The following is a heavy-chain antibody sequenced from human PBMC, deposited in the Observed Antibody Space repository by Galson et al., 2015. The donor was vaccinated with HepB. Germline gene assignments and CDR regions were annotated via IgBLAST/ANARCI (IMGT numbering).Heavy chain of an antibody. V-gene: IGHV1-69*13. Sequence: SVKVSCKASGGTFIRRTISWLRQAPGQGLEWMGGIIPIFGSGNYAQKFRGRVTITAGESKSTTYMELSSLRSEDTAVYYCARQYDTSGYYPYWGQGTLVTVSS. J-gene: IGHJ4*02. CDR3: ARQYDTSGYYPY. CDR1: GGTFIRRT. CDR2: IIPIFGSG. D-gene: IGHD3-22*01.